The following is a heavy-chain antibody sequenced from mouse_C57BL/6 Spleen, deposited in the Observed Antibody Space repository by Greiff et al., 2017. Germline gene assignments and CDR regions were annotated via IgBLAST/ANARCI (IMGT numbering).Heavy chain of an antibody. CDR1: GYAFSSSW. J-gene: IGHJ3*01. CDR3: GDYDYDGGFAD. Sequence: QVQLQQSGPELVKPGASVKISCKASGYAFSSSWMNWVKQRPGKGLEWIGRIYPGDGDTNYNGKFKGKATLTADNSSSTAYMQLSSLTSEDSAVYFGGDYDYDGGFADWGQGTLVTVSA. D-gene: IGHD2-4*01. V-gene: IGHV1-82*01. CDR2: IYPGDGDT.